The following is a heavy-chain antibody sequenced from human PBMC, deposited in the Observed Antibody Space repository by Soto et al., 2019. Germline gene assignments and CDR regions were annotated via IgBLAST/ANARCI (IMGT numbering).Heavy chain of an antibody. CDR2: ISGSGGST. CDR3: ANAYSLKYYFDY. V-gene: IGHV3-23*01. J-gene: IGHJ4*02. Sequence: GGSLRLSCAASGFTFSSYAMSWVRQAPGKGLEWVSAISGSGGSTYYADSGKGRFTISRDNSKNTLYLQMNSLRAEDTAVYYCANAYSLKYYFDYWGQGTLVTVSS. CDR1: GFTFSSYA. D-gene: IGHD2-15*01.